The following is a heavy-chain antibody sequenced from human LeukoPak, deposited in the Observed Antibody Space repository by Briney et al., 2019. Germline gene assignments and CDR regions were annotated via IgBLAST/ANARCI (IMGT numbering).Heavy chain of an antibody. V-gene: IGHV3-23*01. Sequence: PGGSLRLSCTASGFTFDTYSMNWVRQAPGKGLEWVSAISGSGGSTYYADSVKGRFTISRDNSKNTLYLQMNSLRAEDTAVYYCAKDLSYYDFWSGPWGQGTLVTVSS. CDR3: AKDLSYYDFWSGP. CDR2: ISGSGGST. CDR1: GFTFDTYS. D-gene: IGHD3-3*01. J-gene: IGHJ5*02.